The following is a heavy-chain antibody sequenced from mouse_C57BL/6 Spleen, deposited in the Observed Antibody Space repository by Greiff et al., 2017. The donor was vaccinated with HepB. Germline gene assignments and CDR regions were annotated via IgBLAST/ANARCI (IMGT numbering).Heavy chain of an antibody. CDR1: GFTFTDYY. V-gene: IGHV7-3*01. J-gene: IGHJ2*01. D-gene: IGHD2-2*01. CDR2: IRHKANGNTT. CDR3: AISWIYYGYVGYYFDY. Sequence: EVQLVESGGGLVQPGGSLSLSCAASGFTFTDYYMSWVRQPPGKALEWLGIIRHKANGNTTEYSASVKGLFTISRDNSQSLLYLQMNALRAEDSATYDCAISWIYYGYVGYYFDYWGQGTTLTVSS.